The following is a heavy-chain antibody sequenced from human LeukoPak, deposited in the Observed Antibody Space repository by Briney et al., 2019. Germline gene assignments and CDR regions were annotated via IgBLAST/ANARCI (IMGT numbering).Heavy chain of an antibody. J-gene: IGHJ4*02. CDR2: ISSSSSYI. D-gene: IGHD3-3*01. CDR1: GFTFSSYS. V-gene: IGHV3-21*01. Sequence: GGSLRLSCAASGFTFSSYSMNWVRQAPGKGLEWVSSISSSSSYIYYADSVKGRFTISRDNAKNSLYLQMNSLRAEDTAVYYCARAPRTIFGVGTLDYWGQGTLVTVSS. CDR3: ARAPRTIFGVGTLDY.